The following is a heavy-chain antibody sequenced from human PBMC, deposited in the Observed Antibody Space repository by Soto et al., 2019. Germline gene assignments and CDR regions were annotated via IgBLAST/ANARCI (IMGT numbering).Heavy chain of an antibody. Sequence: QVQLVESGGGVVQPGRSLRLSCAASGFTFSSYGMHWVRQAPGKGLEWVAVISYDGSNKYYADSVKGRFTISRDNSKNTLYLQMNSLRAEDTAVYYCASDSSGYYIDAFDIWGQGTMVTVSS. D-gene: IGHD3-22*01. CDR3: ASDSSGYYIDAFDI. CDR2: ISYDGSNK. V-gene: IGHV3-30*03. J-gene: IGHJ3*02. CDR1: GFTFSSYG.